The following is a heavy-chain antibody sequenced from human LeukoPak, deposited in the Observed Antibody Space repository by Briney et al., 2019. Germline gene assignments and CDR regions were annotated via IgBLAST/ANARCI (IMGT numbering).Heavy chain of an antibody. CDR1: GFTFGTYI. J-gene: IGHJ4*02. Sequence: PGGSLRLSCAASGFTFGTYIMNWVRQAPGKGLEWVSSISSSSDYIYYVDSVKGRFTISRDNAKNSLYLQMNSLRAEDTAVYYCARGNIKFDYWGQGTLATVSS. CDR2: ISSSSDYI. V-gene: IGHV3-21*01. CDR3: ARGNIKFDY.